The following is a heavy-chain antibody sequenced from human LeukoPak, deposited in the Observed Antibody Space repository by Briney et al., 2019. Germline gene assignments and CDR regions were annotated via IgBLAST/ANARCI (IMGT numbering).Heavy chain of an antibody. D-gene: IGHD1-26*01. V-gene: IGHV4-39*01. CDR3: ARQTRGDSEFDY. J-gene: IGHJ4*02. CDR2: IYYGGTT. Sequence: SETLSLTCTVSSGSIFSNSYYCDWIRQPPGKGLEWIGSIYYGGTTYYNPSLKSRVTISVDTSKNQFSLKLTSVTAADTAVYHCARQTRGDSEFDYWGQGTLVTVSS. CDR1: SGSIFSNSYY.